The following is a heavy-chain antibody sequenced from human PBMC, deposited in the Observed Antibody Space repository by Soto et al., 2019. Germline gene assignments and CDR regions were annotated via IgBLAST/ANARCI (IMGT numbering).Heavy chain of an antibody. J-gene: IGHJ6*02. D-gene: IGHD3-10*01. CDR3: VRQGIGNLHGLVDV. V-gene: IGHV4-59*08. CDR2: VYYDGGS. Sequence: QVQLQESGPGLVKPSETLSLTCTVSGGSIDGRNCAWIRQPPGKGLEWLGYVYYDGGSSYNPSVKRRLTLSVHPSKSQFPLQLRSVTAADTAVYYCVRQGIGNLHGLVDVWGRGTTVTVSS. CDR1: GGSIDGRN.